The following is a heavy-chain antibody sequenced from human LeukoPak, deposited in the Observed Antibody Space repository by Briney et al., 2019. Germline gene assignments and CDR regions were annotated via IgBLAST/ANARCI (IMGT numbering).Heavy chain of an antibody. J-gene: IGHJ3*02. Sequence: GGSLRLSCAASGFTFSSYAMSWVRQAPGKGLEWVSAISGSGGSTYYADSVKGRFTISRDNSKNTLYLQMNSLRAEDTAVYYCAKDGGYSGYDPARDAFDIWGQGTMVTVSS. CDR2: ISGSGGST. CDR1: GFTFSSYA. CDR3: AKDGGYSGYDPARDAFDI. V-gene: IGHV3-23*01. D-gene: IGHD5-12*01.